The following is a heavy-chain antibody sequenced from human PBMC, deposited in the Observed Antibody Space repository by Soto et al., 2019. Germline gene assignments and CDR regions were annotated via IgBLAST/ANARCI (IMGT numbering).Heavy chain of an antibody. CDR2: ISDGGSA. CDR1: GFTFTDYA. Sequence: GGSLRLSCAASGFTFTDYAMNWVRQAPGKGLEWVSTISDGGSAYYADSVKGRFTISRDNSKNTLYLQMNSLRAEDTAVYYCAKVGLYYYDSSGTYGMDVWGQGTTVTVSS. CDR3: AKVGLYYYDSSGTYGMDV. J-gene: IGHJ6*02. D-gene: IGHD3-22*01. V-gene: IGHV3-23*01.